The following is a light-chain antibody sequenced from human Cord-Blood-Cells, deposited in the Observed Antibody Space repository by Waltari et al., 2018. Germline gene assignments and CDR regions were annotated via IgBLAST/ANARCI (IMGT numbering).Light chain of an antibody. J-gene: IGLJ1*01. V-gene: IGLV2-14*03. CDR1: SSDVGGYNY. CDR2: DVS. CDR3: SSYTSSSTPYV. Sequence: QSALTHPASVSGSPGQSITLPCTGTSSDVGGYNYVSWYQQHPGKAPKLMIYDVSNRPSGVSNRFSGSKSGNTASLTISGLQAEDEAYYYCSSYTSSSTPYVFGTGTKVTVL.